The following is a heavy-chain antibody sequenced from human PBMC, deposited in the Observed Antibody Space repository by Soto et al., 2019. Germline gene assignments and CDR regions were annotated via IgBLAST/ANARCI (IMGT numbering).Heavy chain of an antibody. D-gene: IGHD2-21*02. CDR2: ISAYNGNT. CDR1: GYTFTSYG. CDR3: AVGGNSPDY. V-gene: IGHV1-18*01. Sequence: VASVKVSCKASGYTFTSYGISWVRQAPGQGLEWMGWISAYNGNTNYAQKLQGRVTMTTDTSTSTVYMELRGLRSDDTAVYYCAVGGNSPDYWGQGTLVTVSS. J-gene: IGHJ4*02.